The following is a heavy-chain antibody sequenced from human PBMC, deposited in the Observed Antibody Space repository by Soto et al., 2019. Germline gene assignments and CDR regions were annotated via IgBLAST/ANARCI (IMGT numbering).Heavy chain of an antibody. V-gene: IGHV1-69*13. D-gene: IGHD3-10*02. CDR1: GGTFSSYA. CDR3: ARGCCSENYRYYAMYV. CDR2: IIPIFGTA. Sequence: SVKVSCKASGGTFSSYAISWVRQAPGQGLEWMGGIIPIFGTANYAQKFQGRVTITADESTSTAYMELSSLRSEDTAVYYCARGCCSENYRYYAMYVCGQGTTVTVSS. J-gene: IGHJ6*02.